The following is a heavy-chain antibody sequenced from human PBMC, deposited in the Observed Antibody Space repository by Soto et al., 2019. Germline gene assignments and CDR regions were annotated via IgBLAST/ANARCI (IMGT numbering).Heavy chain of an antibody. CDR3: ARHVNLPLAGTGFDS. J-gene: IGHJ4*02. Sequence: GGSLRLSCAASGFDFNTYYMNWVRQAPGKGLEWLSSISSSGSHIFYADSVKGRFTISRDNAKNSLFLQMDSLRAEDTAVYYCARHVNLPLAGTGFDSWGRGTLVTVSS. V-gene: IGHV3-21*01. D-gene: IGHD6-19*01. CDR1: GFDFNTYY. CDR2: ISSSGSHI.